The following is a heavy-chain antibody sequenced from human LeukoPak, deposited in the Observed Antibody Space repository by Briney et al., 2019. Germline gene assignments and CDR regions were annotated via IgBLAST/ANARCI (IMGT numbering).Heavy chain of an antibody. D-gene: IGHD6-6*01. V-gene: IGHV1-18*01. J-gene: IGHJ4*02. CDR2: ISTYNGNT. Sequence: ASVTVSYKASGYTFTSYSINWVRQAPGQGLEWMGWISTYNGNTNYAQKLQGRVTMTTDTSTSTAYMELRSLRSDDTAVYYCAKDRWRDGSSSFDNWGQGTLVTVSS. CDR3: AKDRWRDGSSSFDN. CDR1: GYTFTSYS.